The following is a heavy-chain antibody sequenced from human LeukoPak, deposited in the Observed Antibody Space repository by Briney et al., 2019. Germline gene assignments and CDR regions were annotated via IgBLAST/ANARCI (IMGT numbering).Heavy chain of an antibody. D-gene: IGHD3-16*01. Sequence: ASVKVSCTASGYTFTSYDINWVRQAPGQGLEWMGWINPNSGGTNYAQKFQGRVTMTRDTSISTAYMELGRLRSDDTAVYYCARIMTTDPYYYYMDVWGKGTTVTISS. J-gene: IGHJ6*03. CDR1: GYTFTSYD. CDR3: ARIMTTDPYYYYMDV. CDR2: INPNSGGT. V-gene: IGHV1-2*02.